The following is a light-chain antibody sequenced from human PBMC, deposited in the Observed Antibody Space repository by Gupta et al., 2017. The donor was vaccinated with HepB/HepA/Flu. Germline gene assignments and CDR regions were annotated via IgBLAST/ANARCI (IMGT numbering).Light chain of an antibody. CDR2: TND. J-gene: IGLJ3*02. Sequence: QSVLPQPPAVSGAPGQRVPISCTGSSSNIGAGYGVHWYQKLPGTAPRLLIYTNDNRPSGVPDRFSASKSGTSASLAITGLQAEDEADYYCQSFDSGLTGPLFGGGTKLTVL. V-gene: IGLV1-40*01. CDR3: QSFDSGLTGPL. CDR1: SSNIGAGYG.